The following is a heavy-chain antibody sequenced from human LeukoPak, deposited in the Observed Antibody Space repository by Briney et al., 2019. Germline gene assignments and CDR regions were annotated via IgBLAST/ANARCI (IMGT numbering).Heavy chain of an antibody. CDR1: GFTFRNYS. J-gene: IGHJ4*02. V-gene: IGHV3-66*02. Sequence: QTGGSLRLSCAASGFTFRNYSLNWVRQAPGKGLEWVSVIYSGGSTYYADSVKGRFTISRDNSKNTLYLQMNSLRAEDTAVYYCARDLIRFGELSRGQGTLVTVSS. CDR3: ARDLIRFGELS. D-gene: IGHD3-10*01. CDR2: IYSGGST.